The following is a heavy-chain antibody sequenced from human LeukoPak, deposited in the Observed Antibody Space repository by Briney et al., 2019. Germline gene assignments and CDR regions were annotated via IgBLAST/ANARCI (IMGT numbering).Heavy chain of an antibody. D-gene: IGHD3-3*01. CDR3: ARERNFYYFDY. CDR1: GFTFNDYT. J-gene: IGHJ4*02. CDR2: ITGDCNYI. V-gene: IGHV3-21*01. Sequence: PGGSLRLSCAAYGFTFNDYTMTWVRQAPGKGLEWVSSITGDCNYIFYADSVKGRFTISRVNAQNSLFLELNSLRGEDTAVYYCARERNFYYFDYWGQGALVTVSS.